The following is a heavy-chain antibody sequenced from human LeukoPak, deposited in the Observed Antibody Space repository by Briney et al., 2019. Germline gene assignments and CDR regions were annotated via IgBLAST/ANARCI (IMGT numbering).Heavy chain of an antibody. Sequence: PSETLSLTCTVSGGAISNDYWSWIRQPPRKGLEWIGYIYTSGSTNYNPSLRSRVTISVDTSKNQFSLKVSSVNAADTAVYYCARHWYLEYFQHWSQGTLVTVSS. J-gene: IGHJ1*01. D-gene: IGHD6-13*01. CDR2: IYTSGST. V-gene: IGHV4-4*09. CDR3: ARHWYLEYFQH. CDR1: GGAISNDY.